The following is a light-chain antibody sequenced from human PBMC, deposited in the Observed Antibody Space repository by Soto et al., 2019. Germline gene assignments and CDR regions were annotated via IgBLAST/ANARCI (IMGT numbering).Light chain of an antibody. V-gene: IGKV1-39*01. CDR2: AAS. CDR3: QQSYSVPYS. Sequence: DIQMTQSPSSLSASVGDRVTITCRASQTIRSYLNWYQQKPGKAPILLIYAASSLQSGVPSRFSGSGSGTDFTLTISSLQPEDFASYYCQQSYSVPYSFGQGTKLEIK. CDR1: QTIRSY. J-gene: IGKJ2*01.